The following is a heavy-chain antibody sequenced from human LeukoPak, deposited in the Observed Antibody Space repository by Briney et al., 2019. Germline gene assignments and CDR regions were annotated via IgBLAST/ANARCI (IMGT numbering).Heavy chain of an antibody. V-gene: IGHV1-69*06. Sequence: SVKVSCKASGGTFSSYAISWVRQAPGQGLEWMGGIIPIFGTTNYAQKFQDRVTITADKSTSTAYMELSSLRSEDTAVYYCARYNGVCYRSCAFDIWGQGTMVSVSS. D-gene: IGHD2-8*01. CDR1: GGTFSSYA. CDR3: ARYNGVCYRSCAFDI. J-gene: IGHJ3*02. CDR2: IIPIFGTT.